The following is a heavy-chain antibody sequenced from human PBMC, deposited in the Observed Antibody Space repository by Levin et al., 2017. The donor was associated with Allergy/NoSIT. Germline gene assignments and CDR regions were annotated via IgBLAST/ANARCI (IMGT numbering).Heavy chain of an antibody. V-gene: IGHV4-31*03. D-gene: IGHD3-10*01. CDR2: IYYSGST. Sequence: SQTLSLTCTVSGGSISSGGYYWSWIRQHPGKGLEWIGYIYYSGSTYYNPSLKSRVTISLDTSKNQFSLKLSSVTAADTAVYYCARETRITMVQGLINYFDYWGQGTLVTVSS. J-gene: IGHJ4*02. CDR1: GGSISSGGYY. CDR3: ARETRITMVQGLINYFDY.